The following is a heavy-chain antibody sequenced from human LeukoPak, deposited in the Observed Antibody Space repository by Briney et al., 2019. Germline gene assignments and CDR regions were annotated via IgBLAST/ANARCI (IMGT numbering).Heavy chain of an antibody. J-gene: IGHJ4*02. V-gene: IGHV4-39*07. CDR3: ASTGEMYSSGWYFDY. Sequence: NPSETLSLTCTVSGGSISSSSYYWGWIRQPPGKGLEWIGSIYYSGSTYYNPSLKSRVTISVDTSKNQFSLKLSSVTAADTALYYCASTGEMYSSGWYFDYWGQGTLVTVSS. D-gene: IGHD6-19*01. CDR1: GGSISSSSYY. CDR2: IYYSGST.